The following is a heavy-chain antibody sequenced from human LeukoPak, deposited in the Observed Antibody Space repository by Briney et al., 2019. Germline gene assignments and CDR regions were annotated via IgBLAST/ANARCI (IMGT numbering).Heavy chain of an antibody. CDR2: ISYDGSNK. V-gene: IGHV3-30*18. CDR3: AKDWEELGYYFDY. J-gene: IGHJ4*02. Sequence: GGSLRLSCAASGFTFSSYGMHWVRQAPGKGLEWVAVISYDGSNKYYADSVKGRFTISRDNSKNTLYLQMNSLRAEDTAVYYCAKDWEELGYYFDYWGQGTLVTVSS. D-gene: IGHD7-27*01. CDR1: GFTFSSYG.